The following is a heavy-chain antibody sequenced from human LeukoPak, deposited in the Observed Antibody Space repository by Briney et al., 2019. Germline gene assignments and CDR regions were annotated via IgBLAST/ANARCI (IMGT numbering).Heavy chain of an antibody. CDR3: ARGSVYDFWSGYYFDY. D-gene: IGHD3-3*01. J-gene: IGHJ4*02. V-gene: IGHV4-30-2*01. Sequence: SQTLSLTCAVSGVSISSGGYSWSWIRQPPGKGLEWIGYIYHSGSTYYNPSLKSRVTISVDRSKNQFSLKLSSVTAADTAVYYCARGSVYDFWSGYYFDYWGQGTLVTVSS. CDR1: GVSISSGGYS. CDR2: IYHSGST.